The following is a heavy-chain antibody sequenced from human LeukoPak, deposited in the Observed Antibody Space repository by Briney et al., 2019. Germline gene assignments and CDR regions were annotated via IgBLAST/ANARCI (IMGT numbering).Heavy chain of an antibody. J-gene: IGHJ6*02. CDR1: GGSFSGYY. CDR3: ARVYSSGWPAYYYYGMDV. Sequence: SETLSLTCAVSGGSFSGYYWSWIRQPPGKGLEWIGEINHSGSTNYNPSLKSRVTISVDTSKNQFSLKLSSVTAADTAVYYCARVYSSGWPAYYYYGMDVWGQGTTVTVSS. CDR2: INHSGST. V-gene: IGHV4-34*01. D-gene: IGHD6-19*01.